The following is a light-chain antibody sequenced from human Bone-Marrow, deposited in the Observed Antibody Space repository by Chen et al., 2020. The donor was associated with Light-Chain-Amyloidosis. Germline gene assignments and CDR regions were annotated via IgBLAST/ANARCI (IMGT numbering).Light chain of an antibody. CDR3: KQYNSYRCS. CDR2: EAS. CDR1: QSISTW. J-gene: IGKJ2*04. V-gene: IGKV1-5*03. Sequence: DIQMTQSPSTLSASVGDRVTITCRASQSISTWLAWYQQKPGNAPKLLIYEASNLETGVPSRFSGSGSGTEFTLTISSLQPDDFATYYCKQYNSYRCSFGQGTKLEIK.